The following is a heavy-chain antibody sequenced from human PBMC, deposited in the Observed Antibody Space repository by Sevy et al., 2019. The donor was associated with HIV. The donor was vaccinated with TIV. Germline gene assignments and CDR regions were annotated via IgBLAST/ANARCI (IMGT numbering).Heavy chain of an antibody. J-gene: IGHJ4*02. V-gene: IGHV1-18*04. CDR3: ARELLWFGELLHYFDY. D-gene: IGHD3-10*01. Sequence: ASVKVSCKASGYTFTSYGISWVRQAPGQGLEWMGWISAYNGNTNYAQKLQGRVTMTTDTSTSTAYMELRSLRSDDTAVYYCARELLWFGELLHYFDYWGQGTLVTVSS. CDR2: ISAYNGNT. CDR1: GYTFTSYG.